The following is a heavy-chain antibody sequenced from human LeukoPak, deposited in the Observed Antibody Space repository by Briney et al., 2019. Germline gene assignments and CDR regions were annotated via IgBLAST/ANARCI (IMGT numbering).Heavy chain of an antibody. Sequence: GGSLRLSCAASGFTFSSYGMHWVRQAPGKGLEWVAFIRYDGSNKYYADSVKGRFTISRDNSKNTLYLQMNSLRAEDTAVYYCAKPGYCSSTSCYPGYYYYYMDVWGKGTTVTVSS. CDR3: AKPGYCSSTSCYPGYYYYYMDV. CDR2: IRYDGSNK. CDR1: GFTFSSYG. V-gene: IGHV3-30*02. D-gene: IGHD2-2*01. J-gene: IGHJ6*03.